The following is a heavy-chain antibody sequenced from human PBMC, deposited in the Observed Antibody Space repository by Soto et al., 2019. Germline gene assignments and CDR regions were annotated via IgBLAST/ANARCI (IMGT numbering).Heavy chain of an antibody. CDR1: GFTFSSYW. J-gene: IGHJ2*01. CDR3: ARGVRLNLYFDL. CDR2: INSDGSST. D-gene: IGHD2-8*01. V-gene: IGHV3-74*01. Sequence: EVQLVESGGGLVQPGGSLRLSCAASGFTFSSYWMHWVRQAPGKGLVWVSRINSDGSSTSYADSVKGRFTISRDNAKNTVYLDMSSLRAEDTAVYGSARGVRLNLYFDLLGRGTLVTVSS.